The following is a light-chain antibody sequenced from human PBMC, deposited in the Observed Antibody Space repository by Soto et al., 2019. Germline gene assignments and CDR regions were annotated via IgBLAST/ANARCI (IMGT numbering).Light chain of an antibody. Sequence: ALTQPASVSGSPGQSITISCTGTSSDVGSYNLVSWYQQHPGKAPKLMIYEGSKRPSGVSNRFSGSKSGNTASLTISGLQAEDEADYYVCSYAGSSTSVVFGGGTKLTVL. J-gene: IGLJ2*01. CDR3: CSYAGSSTSVV. V-gene: IGLV2-23*01. CDR1: SSDVGSYNL. CDR2: EGS.